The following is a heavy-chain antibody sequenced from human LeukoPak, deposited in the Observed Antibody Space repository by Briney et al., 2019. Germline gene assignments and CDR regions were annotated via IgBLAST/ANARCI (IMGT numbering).Heavy chain of an antibody. D-gene: IGHD3-3*01. J-gene: IGHJ5*02. CDR3: ARHRGRITIPSFDP. CDR1: GGSISSYY. Sequence: SETLSLTCTVSGGSISSYYWSWIRQPPGKGLEWIGYIYYSRSTNYNPSLKSRVTISVDTSKNQFSLKLSSVTAADTAVYYCARHRGRITIPSFDPWGQGTLVTVSS. CDR2: IYYSRST. V-gene: IGHV4-59*08.